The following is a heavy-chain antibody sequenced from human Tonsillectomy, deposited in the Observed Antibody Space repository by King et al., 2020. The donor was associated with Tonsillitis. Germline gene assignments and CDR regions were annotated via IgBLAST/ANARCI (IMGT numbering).Heavy chain of an antibody. CDR3: ARDRWLDY. CDR1: GLTFSNYW. CDR2: IKTDGGEK. Sequence: VQLVESGGGLVQPGGSLRLSCAASGLTFSNYWMSWVRQAPGKGLEWVANIKTDGGEKNYVDSVKGRFTISRDNAKNSLYLQMNSLRAEDTAVYYSARDRWLDYWGQGTLVTVSS. V-gene: IGHV3-7*03. J-gene: IGHJ4*02. D-gene: IGHD5-12*01.